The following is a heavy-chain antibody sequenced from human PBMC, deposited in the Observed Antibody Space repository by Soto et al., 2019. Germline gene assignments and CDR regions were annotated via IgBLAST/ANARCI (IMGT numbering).Heavy chain of an antibody. J-gene: IGHJ5*02. CDR3: ARDNYGSGSYYSCNWFDP. D-gene: IGHD3-10*01. V-gene: IGHV4-4*02. CDR2: IYHSGST. Sequence: TLSLTCAVSGGSISSSNWWSRVRQPPGKGLEWIGEIYHSGSTNYNPSLKGRVTISVDKSKNQFSLKLSSVTAADTAVYYCARDNYGSGSYYSCNWFDPWGQGTLVTVSS. CDR1: GGSISSSNW.